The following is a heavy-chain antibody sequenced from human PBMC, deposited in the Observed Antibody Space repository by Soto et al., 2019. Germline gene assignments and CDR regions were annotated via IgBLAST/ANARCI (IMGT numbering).Heavy chain of an antibody. D-gene: IGHD2-15*01. CDR3: ARDHCSGGSCYPSYYYYYMDV. J-gene: IGHJ6*03. CDR1: GDSVSSNSAA. Sequence: SQTLSLTCAISGDSVSSNSAAWNWIRQSPSRGLEWLGRTYYRSKWYNDYAVSVKSRITINPDTSKNQFSLQLNSVTPEDTAVYYCARDHCSGGSCYPSYYYYYMDVWGKGTTVTVSS. V-gene: IGHV6-1*01. CDR2: TYYRSKWYN.